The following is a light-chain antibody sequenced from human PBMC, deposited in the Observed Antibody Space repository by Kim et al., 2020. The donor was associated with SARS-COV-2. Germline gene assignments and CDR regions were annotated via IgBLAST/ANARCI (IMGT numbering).Light chain of an antibody. J-gene: IGKJ4*01. CDR2: AAS. Sequence: IQMTQSPSSLSASVGDRVTITCRASQSISNYLNWYQQRPGKAPKVLIYAASILQSGVPSRFSGSGSGTDFTLTISSLQAEDVAVYYCQQYYSTTLTFGGGTKVDIK. CDR1: QSISNY. CDR3: QQYYSTTLT. V-gene: IGKV1-39*01.